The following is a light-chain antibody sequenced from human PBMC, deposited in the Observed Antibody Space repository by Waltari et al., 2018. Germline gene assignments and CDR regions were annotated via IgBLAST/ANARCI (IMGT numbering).Light chain of an antibody. CDR3: QNYVRLPAT. V-gene: IGKV3-20*01. Sequence: EIVLTQSPGTLSLSPGGRATLSCRVSQRVARGSAWYPKKPGQPPRLLIYNTYTRATGVPDRVSGGGSVTDFSLTISRLEPEDFAVYYCQNYVRLPATFGQGTKVEIK. J-gene: IGKJ1*01. CDR1: QRVARGS. CDR2: NTY.